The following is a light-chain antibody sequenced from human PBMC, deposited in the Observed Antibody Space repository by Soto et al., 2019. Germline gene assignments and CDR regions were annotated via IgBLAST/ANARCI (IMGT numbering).Light chain of an antibody. CDR2: TAS. J-gene: IGKJ4*01. CDR1: QDISNY. V-gene: IGKV1-27*01. CDR3: HNYNSAPLT. Sequence: DIQMTQSPSSLSASVGDRVTITCRASQDISNYLAWYQQKPGKVPKLLIYTASTLQSGVPSRFSGSGSGTDFPLTISYLQPEDVATYFCHNYNSAPLTFGGGTKVDFK.